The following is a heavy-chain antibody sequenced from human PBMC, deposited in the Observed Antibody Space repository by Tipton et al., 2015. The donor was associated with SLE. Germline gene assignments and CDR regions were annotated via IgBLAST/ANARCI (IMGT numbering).Heavy chain of an antibody. Sequence: SLRLSCAASGFTFSSYDMHWVRQATGKGLEWVSAIGTVGDTYYPGSVKGRFTISRDISKNTLYLQMNSLRAEDTAVYYCARDRGSGWFDFDYWGQGTLVTVSS. V-gene: IGHV3-13*01. CDR1: GFTFSSYD. J-gene: IGHJ4*02. CDR3: ARDRGSGWFDFDY. D-gene: IGHD6-19*01. CDR2: IGTVGDT.